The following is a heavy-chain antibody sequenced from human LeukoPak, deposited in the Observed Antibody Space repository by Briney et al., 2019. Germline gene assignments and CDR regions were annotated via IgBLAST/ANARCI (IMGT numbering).Heavy chain of an antibody. J-gene: IGHJ6*02. CDR3: ARDVQQLANYYYYGLDV. CDR2: INPNSGGT. V-gene: IGHV1-2*02. CDR1: GYTFTGYY. Sequence: ASVKVSCKASGYTFTGYYMHWVRQAPGQGLEWMGWINPNSGGTNYAQKFQGRVTMTRDTSISTAYMGLNRLRSDDTAVYYCARDVQQLANYYYYGLDVWGQGTTVTVSS. D-gene: IGHD6-13*01.